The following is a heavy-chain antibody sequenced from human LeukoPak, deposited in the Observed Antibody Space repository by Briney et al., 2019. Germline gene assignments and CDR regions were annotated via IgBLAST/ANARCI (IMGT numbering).Heavy chain of an antibody. CDR2: ISYDGSNK. Sequence: GRSLRLSCAASGFTFSSYGMHWVRQAPGKGLEWVAVISYDGSNKYYADSVKGRFTISRDNSKNTLYLQMNSLRVEDTAVYYCVKDPDPRYCSSTSCSPIWGQGTMVTVSS. J-gene: IGHJ3*02. CDR1: GFTFSSYG. V-gene: IGHV3-30*18. CDR3: VKDPDPRYCSSTSCSPI. D-gene: IGHD2-2*01.